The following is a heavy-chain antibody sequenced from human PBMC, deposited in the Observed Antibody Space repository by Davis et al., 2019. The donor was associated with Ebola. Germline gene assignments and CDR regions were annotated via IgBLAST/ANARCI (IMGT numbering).Heavy chain of an antibody. D-gene: IGHD2/OR15-2a*01. CDR3: AKDSNSNLPN. J-gene: IGHJ4*02. CDR1: GFTFSPYS. Sequence: GGSLRLSCAASGFTFSPYSMNWVRQAPGKGLEWVSYITSASTTIHYADSVKGRFTISRDNSKNTVYLQMNGLRAEDTAVYYCAKDSNSNLPNWGQGTLVTVSS. CDR2: ITSASTTI. V-gene: IGHV3-48*01.